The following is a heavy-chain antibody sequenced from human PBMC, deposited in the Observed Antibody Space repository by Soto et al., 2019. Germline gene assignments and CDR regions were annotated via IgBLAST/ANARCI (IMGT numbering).Heavy chain of an antibody. J-gene: IGHJ4*02. CDR3: VRGDGDYYDGNGYLGRH. CDR2: IKSDGSWA. D-gene: IGHD3-22*01. CDR1: GFTFGGYI. V-gene: IGHV3-74*01. Sequence: GESLKISCAASGFTFGGYIMHWVRQAPGKGLEWVSRIKSDGSWALYADSMEGRLTISRDNARNTLYLQMNSLRAEDTAVYYCVRGDGDYYDGNGYLGRHWGQGTLVTVSS.